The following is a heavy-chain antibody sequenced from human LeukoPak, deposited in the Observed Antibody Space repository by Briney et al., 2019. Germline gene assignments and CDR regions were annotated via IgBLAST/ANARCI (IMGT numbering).Heavy chain of an antibody. D-gene: IGHD2-15*01. J-gene: IGHJ3*02. CDR1: GGSISSYY. V-gene: IGHV4-59*01. Sequence: NPSETLSLTCTVSGGSISSYYWSWIRQPPGKGLEWIGYIYYSGSTNYNPSLKGRVTISVDTSKNQFSLKLSSVTAADTAVYYCAKSLDIDRRPGAFDIWGQGTMVTVSS. CDR2: IYYSGST. CDR3: AKSLDIDRRPGAFDI.